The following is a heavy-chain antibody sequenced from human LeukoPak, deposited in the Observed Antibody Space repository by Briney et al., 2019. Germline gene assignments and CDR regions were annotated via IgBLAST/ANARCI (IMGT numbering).Heavy chain of an antibody. CDR3: ASRRYRRDGYNSFDY. Sequence: PSETRSLTCAVYGGSFSGYYWSWIRQPPGKGLEWIGEINHMGSTNYNPSPKSRVTISVDTYKNQFSLKLRSVTAADTAVYYCASRRYRRDGYNSFDYWGQGTLVTVSS. CDR2: INHMGST. CDR1: GGSFSGYY. V-gene: IGHV4-34*01. J-gene: IGHJ4*02. D-gene: IGHD5-24*01.